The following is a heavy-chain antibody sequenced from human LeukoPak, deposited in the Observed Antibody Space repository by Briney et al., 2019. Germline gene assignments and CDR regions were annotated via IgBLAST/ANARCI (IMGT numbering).Heavy chain of an antibody. D-gene: IGHD2-15*01. V-gene: IGHV4-61*02. J-gene: IGHJ4*02. CDR2: IYTSGST. Sequence: SETLSLTCTVSGGSISSGSYYWSWIRQPAGKGLEWLGRIYTSGSTNYNPSLKSRVTISVDTSKNQFSLKLSSVTAADTAVYYCARARISYCSGGSCYYYFDYWGQGTLVTVSS. CDR1: GGSISSGSYY. CDR3: ARARISYCSGGSCYYYFDY.